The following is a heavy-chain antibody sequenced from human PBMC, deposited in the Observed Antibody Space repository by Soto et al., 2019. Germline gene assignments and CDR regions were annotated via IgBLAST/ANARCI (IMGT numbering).Heavy chain of an antibody. CDR2: ISVDDGDT. Sequence: QVQLVQSGAEVKKPGASVKVSCKASGYTFTSYGISWVRQAPGQGLEWMGWISVDDGDTNYAQNFQGRVTMSADTSTSTAYMEMRRLRSDDTAVYYCARDQVAKWAPGSAMVNYYYGMDAWCQGTTVTVSS. J-gene: IGHJ6*02. CDR3: ARDQVAKWAPGSAMVNYYYGMDA. D-gene: IGHD5-18*01. CDR1: GYTFTSYG. V-gene: IGHV1-18*04.